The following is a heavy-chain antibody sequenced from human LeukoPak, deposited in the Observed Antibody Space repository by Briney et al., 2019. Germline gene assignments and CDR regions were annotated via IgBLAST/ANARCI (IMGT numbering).Heavy chain of an antibody. CDR3: AEGAEPGYSSGWYVDY. J-gene: IGHJ4*02. CDR2: ISWNSGSI. V-gene: IGHV3-9*01. Sequence: GGSLRLSCAASGFTFDDYAMHWVRQAPGKGLEWVSGISWNSGSIGYADSVKGRFTISRDNAKNSLYLQMNSLRAEDTALYYCAEGAEPGYSSGWYVDYWGQGTLVTVSS. CDR1: GFTFDDYA. D-gene: IGHD6-19*01.